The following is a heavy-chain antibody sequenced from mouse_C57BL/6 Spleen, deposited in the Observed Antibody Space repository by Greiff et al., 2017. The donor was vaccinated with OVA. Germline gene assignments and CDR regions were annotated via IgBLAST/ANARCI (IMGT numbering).Heavy chain of an antibody. D-gene: IGHD2-4*01. J-gene: IGHJ2*01. CDR1: GYSFTGYF. CDR2: INPYNGDT. Sequence: VHVKQSGPELVKPGDSVKISCKASGYSFTGYFMNWVMQSHGKSLEWIGRINPYNGDTFYNQKFKGKATLTVDKSSSTAHMELRSLTSEDSAVYYCAREDDYEGYFDYWGQGTTLTVSS. V-gene: IGHV1-20*01. CDR3: AREDDYEGYFDY.